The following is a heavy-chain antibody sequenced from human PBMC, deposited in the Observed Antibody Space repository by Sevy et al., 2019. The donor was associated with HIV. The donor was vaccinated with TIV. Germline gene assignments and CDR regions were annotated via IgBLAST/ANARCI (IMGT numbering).Heavy chain of an antibody. V-gene: IGHV3-53*01. J-gene: IGHJ3*02. CDR1: GFSVSNSY. Sequence: GGSLRLSCAATGFSVSNSYMSWVRQAPGKGLQWVSVIYSGDSIYYTDSVKGRFTISRDNSKNTLYLQMNSLRAEDTAVYYCARLGVYYYDSSGYYTTGHAFDIWGQGTMVTVSS. CDR2: IYSGDSI. CDR3: ARLGVYYYDSSGYYTTGHAFDI. D-gene: IGHD3-22*01.